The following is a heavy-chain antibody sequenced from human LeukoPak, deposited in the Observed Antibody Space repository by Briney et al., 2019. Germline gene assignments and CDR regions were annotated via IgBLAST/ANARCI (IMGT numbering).Heavy chain of an antibody. J-gene: IGHJ4*02. Sequence: ASVKVSCKASGGTFSSYAISWVRQAPGQGLEWMGWINPNSGGTNYAQKFQGRVTMTRDTSISTAYMELSRLRSDDTAVYYCARGGDSGTTLGYFDYWGQGTLVTVSS. CDR1: GGTFSSYA. CDR2: INPNSGGT. D-gene: IGHD1-26*01. CDR3: ARGGDSGTTLGYFDY. V-gene: IGHV1-2*02.